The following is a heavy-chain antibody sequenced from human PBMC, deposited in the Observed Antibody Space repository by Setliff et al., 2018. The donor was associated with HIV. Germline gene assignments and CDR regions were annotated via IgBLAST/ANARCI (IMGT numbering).Heavy chain of an antibody. V-gene: IGHV4-4*07. CDR2: VHKSGNT. CDR1: GGSIRNYY. CDR3: ARWAVTASDY. D-gene: IGHD2-21*02. Sequence: SETLSLTCTVSGGSIRNYYWSWIRQSAGKGLEWIGRVHKSGNTDYNPSLKGRVTMSVDTSKNQFFLKLTSMTAADTAIYYCARWAVTASDYWGQGTLVTVSS. J-gene: IGHJ4*02.